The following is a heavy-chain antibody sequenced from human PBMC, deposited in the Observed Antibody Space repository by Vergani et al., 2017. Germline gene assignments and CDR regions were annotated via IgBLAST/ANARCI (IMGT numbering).Heavy chain of an antibody. CDR2: IIPIFDTT. D-gene: IGHD3-22*01. CDR3: ARSSGNYSYYFVF. V-gene: IGHV1-69*13. Sequence: QGQLAQSGAEVKKPGSSVKVSCKSSGGTFSIYSISWVRQAPGQGLEWMGRIIPIFDTTRYAQKFQVRVTILADESTSTAYMELSSLRSEDPAVYYCARSSGNYSYYFVFGGQGTLVVVAS. J-gene: IGHJ4*02. CDR1: GGTFSIYS.